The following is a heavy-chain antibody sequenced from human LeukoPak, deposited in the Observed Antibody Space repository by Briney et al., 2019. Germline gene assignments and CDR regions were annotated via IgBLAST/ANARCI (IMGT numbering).Heavy chain of an antibody. CDR1: GYTFTSYA. CDR2: INAGNGNT. J-gene: IGHJ2*01. CDR3: ARDHDYYDSSGYYYWYFDL. D-gene: IGHD3-22*01. Sequence: GASVNVSCTASGYTFTSYAMHWVRQAPGQRLEWMGWINAGNGNTKYSQKFQGRVTITRDTSASTAYMELSSLRSEDTAVYYCARDHDYYDSSGYYYWYFDLWGRGTLVTVSS. V-gene: IGHV1-3*01.